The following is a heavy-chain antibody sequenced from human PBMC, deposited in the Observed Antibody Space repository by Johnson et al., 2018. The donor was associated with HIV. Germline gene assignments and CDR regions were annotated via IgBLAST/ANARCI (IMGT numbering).Heavy chain of an antibody. J-gene: IGHJ3*02. CDR3: TTALTGDAFNI. V-gene: IGHV3-15*01. Sequence: VQLVESGGGLVKPGGSLRLSCAASGFTFSHAWMTWVRQAPGKGLEWVGRIKSKTDGGTTDYAAPVKGRFAISRDDSKNTLYLQLNSLKTEDTAVYYCTTALTGDAFNIWGQGTLVTVSS. CDR2: IKSKTDGGTT. D-gene: IGHD7-27*01. CDR1: GFTFSHAW.